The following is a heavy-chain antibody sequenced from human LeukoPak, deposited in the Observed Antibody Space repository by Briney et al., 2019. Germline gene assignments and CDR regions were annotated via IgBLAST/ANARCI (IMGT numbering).Heavy chain of an antibody. CDR3: ARGAREKYSSSWYYYYYYMDV. CDR2: TYYRSKWYN. CDR1: GDSVSSNSAA. D-gene: IGHD6-13*01. Sequence: SQTLSLTCAISGDSVSSNSAAWNWIRQSPSRGLEWLGRTYYRSKWYNDYAVSVKSRITINPDTSKNQFSLQLNSVTPEDTAVYYCARGAREKYSSSWYYYYYYMDVWGKGTTVTISS. J-gene: IGHJ6*03. V-gene: IGHV6-1*01.